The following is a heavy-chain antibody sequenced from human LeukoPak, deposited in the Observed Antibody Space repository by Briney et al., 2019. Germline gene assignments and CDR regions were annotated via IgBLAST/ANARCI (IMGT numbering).Heavy chain of an antibody. CDR3: ATPYCSSISCLDVFNV. D-gene: IGHD2-2*01. Sequence: PSETLSLTCSISGVSMSSYYWNWIRKPAGKGLEWIGRIYVSGSTSYNPSLKSRVTMSIDTSKNQFSLNLNSVTAADTATYYCATPYCSSISCLDVFNVWGQGTRVTVSS. V-gene: IGHV4-4*07. CDR2: IYVSGST. CDR1: GVSMSSYY. J-gene: IGHJ3*01.